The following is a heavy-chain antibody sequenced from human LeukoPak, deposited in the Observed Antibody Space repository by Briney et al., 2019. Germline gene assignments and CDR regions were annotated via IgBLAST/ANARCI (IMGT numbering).Heavy chain of an antibody. CDR3: ARAPPYYYDSSGYYYY. Sequence: GGSLRLSCAASGFTFSSSAMSWVRQAPGKGLEWVSAISNNGGYTYYADSVQGRFTISRDNSKNTLYLQMNSLRAEDTAVYYCARAPPYYYDSSGYYYYWGQGTLVTVSS. CDR1: GFTFSSSA. CDR2: ISNNGGYT. J-gene: IGHJ4*02. D-gene: IGHD3-22*01. V-gene: IGHV3-23*01.